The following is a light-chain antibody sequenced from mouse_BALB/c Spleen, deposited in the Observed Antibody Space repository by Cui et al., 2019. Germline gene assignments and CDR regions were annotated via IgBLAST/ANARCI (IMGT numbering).Light chain of an antibody. Sequence: HIVLTQLPAIMSVSPGVNVTMSCSASSSVSYMYWYQQKPGSSPKLLIYGTSNLASGVPVRFSGSGSGTSYSLTISRMEAEDAATYYCHQWSSYPPTFGAGTKLELK. J-gene: IGKJ5*01. CDR1: SSVSY. V-gene: IGKV4-55*01. CDR3: HQWSSYPPT. CDR2: GTS.